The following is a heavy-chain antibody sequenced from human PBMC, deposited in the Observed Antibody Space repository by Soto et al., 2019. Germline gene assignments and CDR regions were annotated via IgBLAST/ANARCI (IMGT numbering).Heavy chain of an antibody. CDR3: ARDSGGTTVAFGMDV. D-gene: IGHD4-17*01. CDR1: GGTFSSYA. J-gene: IGHJ6*02. CDR2: IIPIFGTA. V-gene: IGHV1-69*01. Sequence: QVQRVQSGAEVKKPGSSVKVSCKASGGTFSSYAISWVRQAPGQGLEWMGAIIPIFGTANYAQKFQGRVTITADESTSTAYIELSSLRSEDTAVYYCARDSGGTTVAFGMDVWGQGTTVTASS.